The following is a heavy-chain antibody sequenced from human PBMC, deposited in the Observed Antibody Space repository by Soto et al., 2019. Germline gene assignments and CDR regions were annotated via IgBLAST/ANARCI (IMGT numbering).Heavy chain of an antibody. J-gene: IGHJ4*02. D-gene: IGHD4-17*01. V-gene: IGHV3-74*01. CDR3: ASLPRDYEPY. CDR1: GFTW. Sequence: RGSLRLSCEASGFTWMHWVRQAPGKGLMWVSRVNSDGTATKYADSLKGRFTVSRDNAKKTVYLQMDSLRAEDTAVYYCASLPRDYEPYWGQGTLVTVSS. CDR2: VNSDGTAT.